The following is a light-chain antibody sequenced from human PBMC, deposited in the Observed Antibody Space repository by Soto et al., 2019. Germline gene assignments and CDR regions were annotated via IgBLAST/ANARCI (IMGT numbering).Light chain of an antibody. J-gene: IGKJ5*01. Sequence: EIVLRQSPGTVSLSPGERAILSCRASQSVSSSYLAWYQQKPGQAPRLLIYGASSRATGIPDRFSGSGSGTDFTLTISRLEPEDFAVYYCQQYGSSLITFGQGTRLEIK. CDR3: QQYGSSLIT. V-gene: IGKV3-20*01. CDR2: GAS. CDR1: QSVSSSY.